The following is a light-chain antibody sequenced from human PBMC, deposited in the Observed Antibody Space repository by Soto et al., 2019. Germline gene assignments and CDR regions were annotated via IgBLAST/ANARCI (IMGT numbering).Light chain of an antibody. V-gene: IGLV2-14*01. CDR2: DVS. J-gene: IGLJ2*01. CDR3: SSYTSSSTS. CDR1: SSDVGGYNY. Sequence: QSVLTQPASVSGSPGQSITISCTGTSSDVGGYNYVSWYQQHPGKAPKLMIYDVSNRPAGVSNRFSGSKSGNTASLTISGLQAADEADYYCSSYTSSSTSFGGGTQLTVL.